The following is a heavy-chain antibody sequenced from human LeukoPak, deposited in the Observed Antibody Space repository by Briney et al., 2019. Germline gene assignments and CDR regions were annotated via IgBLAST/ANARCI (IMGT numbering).Heavy chain of an antibody. V-gene: IGHV1-58*02. Sequence: ASVKVSCKASGFTFTSSAMQWVRQARGQRLEWIGWIVVGSGNTNYAQKFQERVTITRDMSTSTAYMELSSLRSEDTAVYYCAADRDFGGAYCGGDCYLNWGQGTLVTVSS. J-gene: IGHJ4*02. D-gene: IGHD2-21*02. CDR1: GFTFTSSA. CDR2: IVVGSGNT. CDR3: AADRDFGGAYCGGDCYLN.